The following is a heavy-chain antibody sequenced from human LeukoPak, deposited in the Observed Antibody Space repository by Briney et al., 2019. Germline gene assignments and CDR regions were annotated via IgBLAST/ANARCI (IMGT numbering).Heavy chain of an antibody. J-gene: IGHJ4*02. Sequence: GGSLRLSCAASGFTFSSYSMNWVRQAPGKGLEWVSSISNSSNYIYYADSVKGRFTLSRDNAKNSLWMQMNSLRAEDTAVYYCARGEGDSGGNFVGDYWGQGTLVTVS. CDR3: ARGEGDSGGNFVGDY. CDR2: ISNSSNYI. D-gene: IGHD4-23*01. V-gene: IGHV3-21*01. CDR1: GFTFSSYS.